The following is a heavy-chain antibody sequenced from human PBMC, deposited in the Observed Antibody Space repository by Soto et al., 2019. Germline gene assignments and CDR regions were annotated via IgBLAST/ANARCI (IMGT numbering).Heavy chain of an antibody. J-gene: IGHJ6*01. CDR2: ISNDGSNK. V-gene: IGHV3-30*09. CDR1: GFTFSTFA. CDR3: ARSSVTIFGVVTGPYYYYGMDV. Sequence: GSLRLSCAASGFTFSTFAMHWVRQAPGKGLEWVAVISNDGSNKYYVDSVKGRFAISRDNSKNTLYLQMNSLRTEDTAVYYCARSSVTIFGVVTGPYYYYGMDVWGQGTTVTVSS. D-gene: IGHD3-3*01.